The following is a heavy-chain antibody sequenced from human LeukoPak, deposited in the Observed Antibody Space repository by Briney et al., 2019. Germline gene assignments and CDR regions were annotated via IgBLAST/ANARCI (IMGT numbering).Heavy chain of an antibody. V-gene: IGHV4-4*02. Sequence: SETLSLTCAVSGGSISSSNWWSWIRQPPGKGLEWIGEINHSGSTNYNPSLKSRVTISVDTSKNQFSLKLSSVTAADTAVYYCARVVYSSSWYHGYYYYMDVWGKGTTVTISS. CDR1: GGSISSSNW. CDR2: INHSGST. CDR3: ARVVYSSSWYHGYYYYMDV. D-gene: IGHD6-13*01. J-gene: IGHJ6*03.